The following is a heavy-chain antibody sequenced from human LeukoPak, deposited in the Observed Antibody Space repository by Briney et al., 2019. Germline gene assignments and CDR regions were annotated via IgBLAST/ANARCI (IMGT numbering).Heavy chain of an antibody. D-gene: IGHD3-10*01. Sequence: GGSLRLSCAASGFTISFYLMSWVRQAPGKGLEWVANINQVASEKNYVDSVKGRFTISRDNAKNSLYLQMNSVRAEDTGMYYCVRDGGYYGPDSWGQGALVSVSS. CDR1: GFTISFYL. CDR2: INQVASEK. V-gene: IGHV3-7*04. J-gene: IGHJ4*02. CDR3: VRDGGYYGPDS.